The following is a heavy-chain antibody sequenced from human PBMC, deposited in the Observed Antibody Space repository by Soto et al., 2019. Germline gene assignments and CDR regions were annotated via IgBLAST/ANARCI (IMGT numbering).Heavy chain of an antibody. Sequence: PSETLSLTCDVSGFSISSGYYWSWVRQPPGKGLEWIGSIYRSGNPYHNPSLETRLILSVDTSKNQYSLKLASVTAADTAMYYCAREKVGTAFFDNWGQGTQVTVSS. J-gene: IGHJ4*02. D-gene: IGHD1-1*01. CDR2: IYRSGNP. V-gene: IGHV4-38-2*02. CDR3: AREKVGTAFFDN. CDR1: GFSISSGYY.